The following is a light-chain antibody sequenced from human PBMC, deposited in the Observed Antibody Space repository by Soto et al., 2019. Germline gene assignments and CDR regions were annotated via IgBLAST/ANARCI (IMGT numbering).Light chain of an antibody. Sequence: DIQMTQSPSSLSASVGERVTITCRASQSISTYLNWYQQKPGRAPELVIYSASSLQSGVPSRFSGSGYGTDFTLTISTLQPEDFAIYYCQQSYSTLPFTFGQGTKLEIK. V-gene: IGKV1-39*01. CDR1: QSISTY. CDR2: SAS. J-gene: IGKJ2*01. CDR3: QQSYSTLPFT.